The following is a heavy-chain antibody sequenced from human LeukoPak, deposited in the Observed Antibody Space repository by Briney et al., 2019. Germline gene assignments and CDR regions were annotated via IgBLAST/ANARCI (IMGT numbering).Heavy chain of an antibody. D-gene: IGHD3-22*01. CDR2: ISSTGSNI. J-gene: IGHJ4*02. Sequence: GGSLRLSCAASGFTFSTCEMNWVRQAPGKGLEWVSYISSTGSNIYYADSVKGRFTISRDNAKNSLYLLMNSLRTEDTAVYYCAATYYYGGSGDYWGQGTLVTVSS. CDR3: AATYYYGGSGDY. V-gene: IGHV3-48*03. CDR1: GFTFSTCE.